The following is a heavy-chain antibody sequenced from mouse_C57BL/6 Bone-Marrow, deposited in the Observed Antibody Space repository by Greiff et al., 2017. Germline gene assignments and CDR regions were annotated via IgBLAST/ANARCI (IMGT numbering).Heavy chain of an antibody. CDR3: ARRGGTDAMDY. D-gene: IGHD4-1*01. V-gene: IGHV1-76*01. J-gene: IGHJ4*01. CDR2: IYPGSGNT. Sequence: VQLQQSGAELVRPGASVKLSCKASGYTFTDYYINWVKQRPGQGLEWIARIYPGSGNTYYNEKFKGKATLTAEKSSSTAYMQLSSLTSEDSAVYFCARRGGTDAMDYWGQGNSVTVSS. CDR1: GYTFTDYY.